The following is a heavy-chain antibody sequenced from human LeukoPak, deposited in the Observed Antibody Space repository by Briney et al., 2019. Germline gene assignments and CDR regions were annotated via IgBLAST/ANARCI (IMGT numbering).Heavy chain of an antibody. D-gene: IGHD3-10*01. V-gene: IGHV3-48*04. Sequence: PGGSLRLSYAASGFTFNNYAMNWVRQTPGGRLEWVSFIGISSGPLLYADSVKGRFTISRDNAKASVYLQMNRLRAEETAVYYCARAKGYTSSYSFDYWGQGILVTVSS. CDR3: ARAKGYTSSYSFDY. CDR2: IGISSGPL. CDR1: GFTFNNYA. J-gene: IGHJ4*02.